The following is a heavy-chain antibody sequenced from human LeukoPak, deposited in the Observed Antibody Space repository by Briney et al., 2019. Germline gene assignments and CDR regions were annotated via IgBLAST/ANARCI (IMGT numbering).Heavy chain of an antibody. CDR2: IYHSGST. Sequence: SETLSLTCTVSGGSISSTSYYWGWIRQPPGKGLEWIGTIYHSGSTYYNPSLKSRVTISVGTSKNQFSLQLRSVTAADTAVYYCARHHPQYSGSYWTSHPDYWGQGTLVTVSS. D-gene: IGHD1-26*01. CDR1: GGSISSTSYY. V-gene: IGHV4-39*01. CDR3: ARHHPQYSGSYWTSHPDY. J-gene: IGHJ4*02.